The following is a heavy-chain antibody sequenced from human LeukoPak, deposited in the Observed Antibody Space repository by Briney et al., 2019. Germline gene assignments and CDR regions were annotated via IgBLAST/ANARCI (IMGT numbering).Heavy chain of an antibody. J-gene: IGHJ4*02. CDR2: ISAYNGNT. D-gene: IGHD6-19*01. CDR1: GHTFTSYG. V-gene: IGHV1-18*01. CDR3: ARDSRHIIAVAGDFDY. Sequence: ASVKVSCKASGHTFTSYGISWVRQAPGQGLEWMGWISAYNGNTNYAQKLQGRVTMTTDTSTSTTYMELRSLRSDDTAVYYCARDSRHIIAVAGDFDYWGQGTLVTVSS.